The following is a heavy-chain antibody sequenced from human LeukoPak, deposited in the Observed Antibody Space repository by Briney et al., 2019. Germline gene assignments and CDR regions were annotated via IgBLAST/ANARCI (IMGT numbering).Heavy chain of an antibody. CDR3: ASGLHLLTAVADY. Sequence: GGSLRLSCAASGFTFSSYWMSWVRQAPGKGLEWVANIKQDGSEKYYVDSVKGRFTISRDNAKNSLYLQMNSLRAEDTAVYYCASGLHLLTAVADYWGQGTLVTVSS. V-gene: IGHV3-7*01. CDR2: IKQDGSEK. CDR1: GFTFSSYW. J-gene: IGHJ4*02. D-gene: IGHD6-19*01.